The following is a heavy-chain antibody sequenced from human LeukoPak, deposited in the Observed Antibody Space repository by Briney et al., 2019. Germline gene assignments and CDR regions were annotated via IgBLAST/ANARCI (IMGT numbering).Heavy chain of an antibody. Sequence: ASVKVSCKASGYTFTSYYMHWVRQAPGQGLEWMGRIDPNSGGTSYAQKFQGRVTMTRDTSISTAYMELSRLRSDDTAVYYCARGYSYGHYFDYWGQGTLVTVSS. V-gene: IGHV1-2*06. CDR2: IDPNSGGT. CDR1: GYTFTSYY. D-gene: IGHD5-18*01. J-gene: IGHJ4*02. CDR3: ARGYSYGHYFDY.